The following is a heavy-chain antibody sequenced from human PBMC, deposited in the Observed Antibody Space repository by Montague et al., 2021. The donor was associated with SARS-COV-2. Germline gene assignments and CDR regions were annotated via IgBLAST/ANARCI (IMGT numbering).Heavy chain of an antibody. V-gene: IGHV4-31*03. D-gene: IGHD3-16*01. CDR2: IFYRGGT. Sequence: TLSLTCTVSGGFISSGGYYWSWVRQPPGKGLDWIGYIFYRGGTYYNPSLKSRVSMSVDTSKIQFSLNLTSVTAADTAVYYCARANYYVMTSKAYAMDVWGQGTTVTVSS. CDR1: GGFISSGGYY. J-gene: IGHJ6*02. CDR3: ARANYYVMTSKAYAMDV.